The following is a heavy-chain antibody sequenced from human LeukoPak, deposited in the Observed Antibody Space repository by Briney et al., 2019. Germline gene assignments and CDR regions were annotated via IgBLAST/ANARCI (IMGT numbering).Heavy chain of an antibody. CDR3: ASALYGEFSYDAFDI. Sequence: ASVRVSCKASGYTFTSYGISWMRQAPGQGLEWMGWISAYNGNTNYAQKLQGRVTMTTDTSTSTAYMELRSLRSDDTAVYYCASALYGEFSYDAFDIWGQGTMVTVSS. D-gene: IGHD3-16*02. CDR2: ISAYNGNT. V-gene: IGHV1-18*01. J-gene: IGHJ3*02. CDR1: GYTFTSYG.